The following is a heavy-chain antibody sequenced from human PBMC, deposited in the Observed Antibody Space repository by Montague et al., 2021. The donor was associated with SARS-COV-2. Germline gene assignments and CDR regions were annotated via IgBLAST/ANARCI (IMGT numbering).Heavy chain of an antibody. CDR3: ARSGQPAGNYAPLGYYGLDV. CDR2: IDWDDDK. CDR1: GFSLTTSAMC. D-gene: IGHD1-26*01. Sequence: VKPTQTLTLTCTFSGFSLTTSAMCVSWIRQPPGKAPEWLARIDWDDDKHNNASLKTRLTISKNTSKNHVVLTMTNRDPVDTGTYYCARSGQPAGNYAPLGYYGLDVWGRGTTVSVSS. J-gene: IGHJ6*02. V-gene: IGHV2-70*11.